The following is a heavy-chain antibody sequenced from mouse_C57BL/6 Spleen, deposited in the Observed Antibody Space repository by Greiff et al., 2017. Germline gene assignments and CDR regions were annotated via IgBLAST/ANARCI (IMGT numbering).Heavy chain of an antibody. CDR2: IDPSDSET. J-gene: IGHJ4*01. V-gene: IGHV1-52*01. CDR3: ARTIYYDYDGYAMDY. CDR1: GYTFTSYW. Sequence: QVQLQQPGAELVRPGSSVKLSCKASGYTFTSYWMHWVKQRPIQGLEWIGNIDPSDSETHYNQKFKDKATLTVDKSSSTAYMQLNSLTSEDSAVYYCARTIYYDYDGYAMDYWGQGTSVTVSS. D-gene: IGHD2-4*01.